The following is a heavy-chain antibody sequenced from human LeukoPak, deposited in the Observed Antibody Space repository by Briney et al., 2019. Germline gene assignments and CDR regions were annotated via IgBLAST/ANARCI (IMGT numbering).Heavy chain of an antibody. D-gene: IGHD3-9*01. CDR2: FDPEDGET. CDR1: GYTLTELS. J-gene: IGHJ4*02. V-gene: IGHV1-24*01. Sequence: ASVKVSCKVSGYTLTELSMHWVRQAPGKGLEWMGGFDPEDGETIYAQKFQGRVTMTEDTSTDTAYMELSGLRSEDTAVYYCATESGRDILTGPLDYWGQGTLVTVSS. CDR3: ATESGRDILTGPLDY.